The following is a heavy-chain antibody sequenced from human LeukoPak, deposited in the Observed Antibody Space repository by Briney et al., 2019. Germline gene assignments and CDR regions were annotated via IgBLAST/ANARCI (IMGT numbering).Heavy chain of an antibody. J-gene: IGHJ4*02. CDR2: INPNSGGT. Sequence: ASVQVSCKASGYTFTGYYMHWVRQAPGQGLEWMGWINPNSGGTNYAQKFQGRVTMTRDTSISTAYMELSRLRSDDTAVYYCAGSRDGYNPFDYWGQGTLVTVSS. CDR1: GYTFTGYY. CDR3: AGSRDGYNPFDY. D-gene: IGHD5-24*01. V-gene: IGHV1-2*02.